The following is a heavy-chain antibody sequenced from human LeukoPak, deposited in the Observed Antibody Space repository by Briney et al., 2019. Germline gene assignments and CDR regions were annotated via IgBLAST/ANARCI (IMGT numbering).Heavy chain of an antibody. CDR2: FDPEDGET. D-gene: IGHD1-26*01. J-gene: IGHJ4*02. CDR1: GYTLTELS. CDR3: ATGFLGSYLFDY. Sequence: GASVKVSCKVSGYTLTELSMHWVRQAPGKGLEWMGGFDPEDGETIYAQKFQGRVTMTEDTSTDTAYMELSSLRSEDTAVYYCATGFLGSYLFDYWGQGTLVTVSS. V-gene: IGHV1-24*01.